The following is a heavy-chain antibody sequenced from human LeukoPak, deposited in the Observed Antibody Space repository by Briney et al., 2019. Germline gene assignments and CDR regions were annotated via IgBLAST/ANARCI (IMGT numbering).Heavy chain of an antibody. D-gene: IGHD3-10*01. CDR2: IIPIFGTA. J-gene: IGHJ5*02. V-gene: IGHV1-69*06. CDR3: ARVGITMVRGANNWFDP. Sequence: SVKVSCKASVGTFSSYAISWVRQAPGQGLEWMGGIIPIFGTANYAQKFQGRVTITADKSTSTAYMELSSLRSEDTAVYYCARVGITMVRGANNWFDPWGQGTLVTVSS. CDR1: VGTFSSYA.